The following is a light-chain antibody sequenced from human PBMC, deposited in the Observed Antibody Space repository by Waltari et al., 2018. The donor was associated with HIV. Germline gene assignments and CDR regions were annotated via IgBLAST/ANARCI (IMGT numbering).Light chain of an antibody. CDR1: SSNIGSNN. CDR3: ATWDDSLSAWL. CDR2: RNA. V-gene: IGLV1-47*01. Sequence: QSVLTQPPSASGTPGQRVTISCSGSSSNIGSNNVYWYQQLPRTPPRLLIQRNAQPTSGVSDRFSGSKSVTSASLAISGLRYDDEAEYFCATWDDSLSAWLFGGGTKVTVL. J-gene: IGLJ3*02.